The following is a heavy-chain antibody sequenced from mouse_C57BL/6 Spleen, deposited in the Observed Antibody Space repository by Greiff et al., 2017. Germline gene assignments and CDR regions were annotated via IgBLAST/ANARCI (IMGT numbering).Heavy chain of an antibody. CDR1: GYKFTDYN. D-gene: IGHD2-3*01. CDR3: AREEPMTGSY. Sequence: VQLQQSGPELVKPGASVKMSCKASGYKFTDYNLHWVKQSHGKSLEWIGYINPNNGGTSYNQKFKGKATLTVTKSSSSAYMELRSRTSEDSAVYDCAREEPMTGSYWGPGALVTVSA. V-gene: IGHV1-22*01. CDR2: INPNNGGT. J-gene: IGHJ3*01.